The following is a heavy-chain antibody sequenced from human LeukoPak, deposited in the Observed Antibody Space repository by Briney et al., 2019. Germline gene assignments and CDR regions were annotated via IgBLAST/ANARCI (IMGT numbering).Heavy chain of an antibody. V-gene: IGHV4-59*08. D-gene: IGHD2-21*01. J-gene: IGHJ3*02. CDR3: ARGLRLGAAFDI. CDR1: GGSISSYY. Sequence: SETLSLTCTVSGGSISSYYWNWIRQPPGKGLEWIGYISYSGSTSYNPSLKSRVTISVDTSKNQFSLNPSSVTAADTAVYYCARGLRLGAAFDIWGQGTMVTVSS. CDR2: ISYSGST.